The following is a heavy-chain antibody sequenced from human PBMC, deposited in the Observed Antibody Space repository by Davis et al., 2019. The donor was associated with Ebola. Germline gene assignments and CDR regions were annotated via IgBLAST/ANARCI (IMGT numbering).Heavy chain of an antibody. D-gene: IGHD6-6*01. CDR2: IKQDGSEK. CDR1: GFTFSSYW. V-gene: IGHV3-7*01. J-gene: IGHJ6*02. CDR3: ARELRSSWYYGMDV. Sequence: PGGSLRLSCAASGFTFSSYWMSWVRQAPGKGLEWVANIKQDGSEKYYVDSVKGRFTISRDNAKNSLYLQMNSLRAEDTAVYYCARELRSSWYYGMDVWGQGTTVTVSS.